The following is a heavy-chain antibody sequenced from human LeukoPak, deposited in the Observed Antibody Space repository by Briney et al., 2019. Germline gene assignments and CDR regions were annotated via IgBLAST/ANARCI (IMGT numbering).Heavy chain of an antibody. CDR2: ISWNSGSI. V-gene: IGHV3-9*01. CDR3: AKVYSGSYSVDPGDYYYGMDV. CDR1: GFTFSSYA. Sequence: GGSLRLSCAASGFTFSSYAMHWVRQAPGKGLEWVSGISWNSGSIGYADSVKGRFTISRDNAKNSLYLQMNSLRAEDTALYYCAKVYSGSYSVDPGDYYYGMDVWGQGTTVTVSS. D-gene: IGHD1-26*01. J-gene: IGHJ6*02.